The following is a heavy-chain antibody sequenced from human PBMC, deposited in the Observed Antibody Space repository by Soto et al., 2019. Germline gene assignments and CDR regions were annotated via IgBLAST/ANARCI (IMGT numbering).Heavy chain of an antibody. CDR3: AKENGFQFINLGASGFDY. CDR2: ISGSGSST. Sequence: EVQLLESGGGLVQPGGSLRLSCAASGFSFSSKAMSWVHQAPGKGLEWVSIISGSGSSTYYTDSLKGRFTISRDNSKNMVYLEMNNLRAEDTAVYYCAKENGFQFINLGASGFDYWGQGSLVSVSS. CDR1: GFSFSSKA. D-gene: IGHD2-21*01. V-gene: IGHV3-23*01. J-gene: IGHJ4*02.